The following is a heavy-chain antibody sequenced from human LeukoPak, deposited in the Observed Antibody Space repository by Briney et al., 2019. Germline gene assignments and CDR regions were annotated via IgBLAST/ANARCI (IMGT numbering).Heavy chain of an antibody. V-gene: IGHV1-2*02. J-gene: IGHJ5*02. CDR2: INPNSGGT. CDR1: GYTFTGYY. Sequence: ASMKVSCKASGYTFTGYYMHWVRQAPGQGLEWMGWINPNSGGTNYAQKFQGRVTMTRDTSISTAYMELSRLRSDDTAVYYCARVGAISDWFDPWGQGTLVTVSS. CDR3: ARVGAISDWFDP. D-gene: IGHD2-2*02.